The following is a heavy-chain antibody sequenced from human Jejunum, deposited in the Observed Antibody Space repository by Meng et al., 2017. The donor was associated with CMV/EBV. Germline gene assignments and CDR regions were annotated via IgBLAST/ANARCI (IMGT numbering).Heavy chain of an antibody. V-gene: IGHV3-23*01. CDR3: AKDLRIVTYGTYFAMDV. CDR1: FSNYA. CDR2: ITGSGGRT. Sequence: FSNYAMNGVRHAPGKGLEWLSTITGSGGRTYCADSVKGRFTVSRDNVNNTVYVQMNSLRAEDTAVYYCAKDLRIVTYGTYFAMDVWGQGTTVTVSS. J-gene: IGHJ6*02. D-gene: IGHD1-26*01.